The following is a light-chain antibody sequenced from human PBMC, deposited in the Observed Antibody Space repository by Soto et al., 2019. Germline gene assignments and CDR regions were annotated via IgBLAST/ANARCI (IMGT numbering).Light chain of an antibody. V-gene: IGLV2-11*01. CDR3: CSYAGSPYV. CDR1: SSDVGEYDY. J-gene: IGLJ1*01. Sequence: QSAPTQPRSVSGSPGQSVTISCTGTSSDVGEYDYVSWYQQHPGKAPKFMIFDVSERPSGVPDRFSGSKTGNTASLTISGLQAEDEADYYCCSYAGSPYVFGTGTKLTVL. CDR2: DVS.